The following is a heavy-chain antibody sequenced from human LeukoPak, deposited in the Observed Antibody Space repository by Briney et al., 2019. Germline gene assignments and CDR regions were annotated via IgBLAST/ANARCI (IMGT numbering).Heavy chain of an antibody. CDR1: GYTFTSYY. CDR3: ARVLLWFGELSEAFDI. J-gene: IGHJ3*02. V-gene: IGHV1-2*02. D-gene: IGHD3-10*01. CDR2: INPNSGGT. Sequence: ASVKVSCKASGYTFTSYYMHWVRQAPGQGLEWMGWINPNSGGTNYAQKFQGRVTMTRDTSISTAYMELSRLRSDDTAVYYCARVLLWFGELSEAFDIWGQGTMVTVSS.